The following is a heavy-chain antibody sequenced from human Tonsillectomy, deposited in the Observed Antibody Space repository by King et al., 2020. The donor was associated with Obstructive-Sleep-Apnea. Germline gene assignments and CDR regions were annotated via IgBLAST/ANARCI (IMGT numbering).Heavy chain of an antibody. D-gene: IGHD6-13*01. CDR1: GYIFTGYY. CDR3: ARDQSLGRSWYPNYWYFDL. Sequence: VQLVESGAEVKKPGASVRVSCKASGYIFTGYYMHWVRQAPGQGLEWMGWINPNSGDANYAQMFQGRFTMTRDTANSTAYMELSRLRSDDTAGYYCARDQSLGRSWYPNYWYFDLWGRGALVTVSS. CDR2: INPNSGDA. V-gene: IGHV1-2*02. J-gene: IGHJ2*01.